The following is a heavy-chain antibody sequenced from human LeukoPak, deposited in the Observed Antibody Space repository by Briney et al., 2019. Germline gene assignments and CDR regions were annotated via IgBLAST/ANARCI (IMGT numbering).Heavy chain of an antibody. Sequence: SETLSLTCTVSGGSISSSSYYWGWIRQPPGKGLEWIGSIYYSGSTYYNPSLKSRVTISVDTSKNQFSLKLSSVTAADTAVYYCARISSWPDYWGQGTLVTVSS. CDR2: IYYSGST. CDR3: ARISSWPDY. CDR1: GGSISSSSYY. J-gene: IGHJ4*02. V-gene: IGHV4-39*07. D-gene: IGHD6-13*01.